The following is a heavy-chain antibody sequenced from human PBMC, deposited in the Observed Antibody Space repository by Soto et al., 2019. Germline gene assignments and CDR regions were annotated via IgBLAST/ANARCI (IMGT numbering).Heavy chain of an antibody. CDR3: DHCWGSRSLYYGMHV. J-gene: IGHJ6*02. CDR2: IYWNDDK. V-gene: IGHV2-5*04. CDR1: GFSLSTRGVG. Sequence: SGPTLVNPTQTLTLTCTISGFSLSTRGVGVVWIRQPPGKALEWLALIYWNDDKRYSPSLRNRLTISKDTSKNQVVLTMTNMDPVDKGKYSCDHCWGSRSLYYGMHVWAQGTTVTLSS. D-gene: IGHD3-3*01.